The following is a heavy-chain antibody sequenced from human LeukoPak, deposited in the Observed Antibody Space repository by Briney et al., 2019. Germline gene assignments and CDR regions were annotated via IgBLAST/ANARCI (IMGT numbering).Heavy chain of an antibody. J-gene: IGHJ3*02. V-gene: IGHV3-43D*03. CDR1: GFTFDDYA. CDR3: AKDNRATVTTLGAFDI. Sequence: DPGGSLRLSCAASGFTFDDYAMHWVRQAPGKGLEWVSLISWDGGSTYYADSVKGRFTISRDNSKNSLYLQMNSLRAEDTALYYCAKDNRATVTTLGAFDIWGQGTMVTVSS. CDR2: ISWDGGST. D-gene: IGHD4-17*01.